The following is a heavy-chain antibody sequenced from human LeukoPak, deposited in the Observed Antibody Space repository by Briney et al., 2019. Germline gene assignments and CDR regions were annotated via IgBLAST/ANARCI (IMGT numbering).Heavy chain of an antibody. V-gene: IGHV1-2*04. D-gene: IGHD3-3*01. CDR2: INPNSGGT. CDR1: GYTFTGYY. Sequence: ASVKVSCKASGYTFTGYYMHWVRQAPGQGLEWKGWINPNSGGTNYAQKFQGWVTMTRDTSISTAYMELSRLRSDDTAVYYCARGAPNYDFWSGYEDYWGQGTLVTVSS. CDR3: ARGAPNYDFWSGYEDY. J-gene: IGHJ4*02.